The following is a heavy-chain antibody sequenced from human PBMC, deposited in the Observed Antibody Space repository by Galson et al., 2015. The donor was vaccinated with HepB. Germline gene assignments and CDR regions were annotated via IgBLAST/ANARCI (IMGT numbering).Heavy chain of an antibody. CDR1: GFTFSSYW. CDR2: IKSDGSIT. V-gene: IGHV3-74*01. D-gene: IGHD6-13*01. Sequence: SLRLSCAASGFTFSSYWMHWVRQAPGKGLVWVSRIKSDGSITTYADSVKGRFTISGDNAKNTLYLQMNSLRVEDSAVYYCASRSGNSWGFDYWGQGTLVTVSS. J-gene: IGHJ4*02. CDR3: ASRSGNSWGFDY.